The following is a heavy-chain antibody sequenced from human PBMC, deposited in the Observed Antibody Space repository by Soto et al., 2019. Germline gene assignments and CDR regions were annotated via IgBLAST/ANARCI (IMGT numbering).Heavy chain of an antibody. J-gene: IGHJ5*02. Sequence: AGGSLRLSCAASGFTFSNYAMHWVRQVPGKGLEWITGISWNSGTIGYADSVKGRFTISRDNAKNSLYLQMNSLRAEDTAFYYCARDVWSRASGPPDSWGQGTLVTVSS. CDR1: GFTFSNYA. V-gene: IGHV3-9*01. CDR3: ARDVWSRASGPPDS. D-gene: IGHD3-10*01. CDR2: ISWNSGTI.